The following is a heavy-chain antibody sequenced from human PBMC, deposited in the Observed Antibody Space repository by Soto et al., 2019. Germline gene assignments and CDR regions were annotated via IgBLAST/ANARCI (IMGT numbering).Heavy chain of an antibody. CDR1: GYSFTSYA. Sequence: ASVKVSCKASGYSFTSYAMHWVRQAPGQGLEWMGWINAGNGNTKYSQKFQGRVTITRDTSASTAYMELSSLRSEDTAVYYCARAVAVPADFEYWDQGTLVTVSS. V-gene: IGHV1-3*01. D-gene: IGHD6-19*01. J-gene: IGHJ4*02. CDR3: ARAVAVPADFEY. CDR2: INAGNGNT.